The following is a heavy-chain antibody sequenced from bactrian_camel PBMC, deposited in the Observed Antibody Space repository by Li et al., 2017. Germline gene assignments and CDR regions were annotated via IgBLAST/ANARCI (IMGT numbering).Heavy chain of an antibody. J-gene: IGHJ6*01. CDR1: GSTSMYWW. D-gene: IGHD5*01. CDR3: ATDYGLGVFGY. CDR2: IVTGGGTT. Sequence: HVQLVESGGGLVQPGGSLRLSCSAGGSTSMYWWMGWVRRTPGKGLEWVSGIVTGGGTTYYADSVKGRFTMSRDDAKNALYLQLDSLKSEDTALYYCATDYGLGVFGYWGQGTQVTVS. V-gene: IGHV3S1*01.